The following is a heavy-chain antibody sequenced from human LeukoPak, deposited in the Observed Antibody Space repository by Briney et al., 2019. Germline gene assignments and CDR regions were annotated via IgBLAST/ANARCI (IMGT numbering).Heavy chain of an antibody. CDR2: ISYGGSSK. J-gene: IGHJ4*02. D-gene: IGHD5-18*01. CDR1: GFTFSSYG. CDR3: AKGSVDTAMAIDY. V-gene: IGHV3-30*18. Sequence: GGSLRLSCAASGFTFSSYGMHWVRQAPGKGLEWVAVISYGGSSKYYADSVKGRFTISRDNSKNTLYLQMNSLRAEDTAVYYCAKGSVDTAMAIDYWGQGTLVTVSS.